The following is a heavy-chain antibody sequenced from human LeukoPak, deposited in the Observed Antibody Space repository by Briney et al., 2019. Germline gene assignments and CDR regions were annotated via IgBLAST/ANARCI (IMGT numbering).Heavy chain of an antibody. CDR3: ARDLYGDWGGGDY. J-gene: IGHJ4*02. CDR1: GGSFSGYY. D-gene: IGHD4-17*01. V-gene: IGHV4-34*01. CDR2: INHSGST. Sequence: SETLSLTCAVYGGSFSGYYWSWIRQPPGKGLEWIGEINHSGSTNYNPSLKGRVTISVDTSKNQFSLKLSSVTAADTAVYYCARDLYGDWGGGDYWGQGTLVTVSS.